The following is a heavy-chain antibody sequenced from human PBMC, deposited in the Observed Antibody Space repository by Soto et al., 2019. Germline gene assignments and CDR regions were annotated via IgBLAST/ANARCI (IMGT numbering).Heavy chain of an antibody. CDR1: GFTFNNYG. Sequence: PGGSLRLSCAASGFTFNNYGIHWVRQAPGKGLEWVAVISYDGSNKYYAKSVKGRYTISRDNNKNTLHLQMSSLRAEDTAVFYCAKDWGLLGSGWSLDGMDVWGQGTTVTVSS. J-gene: IGHJ6*02. CDR2: ISYDGSNK. D-gene: IGHD6-19*01. V-gene: IGHV3-30*18. CDR3: AKDWGLLGSGWSLDGMDV.